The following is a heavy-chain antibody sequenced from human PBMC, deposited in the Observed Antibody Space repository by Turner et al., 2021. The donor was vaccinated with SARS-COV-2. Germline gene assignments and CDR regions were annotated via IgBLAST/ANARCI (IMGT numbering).Heavy chain of an antibody. CDR3: AREMAAHYGSGSYYSAPFDY. D-gene: IGHD3-10*01. CDR2: IAYDGSNK. Sequence: QVQLVESGGGVVPHGRSLRLSCAASEFTYSGYAMPWVRQASGKGLEWVAVIAYDGSNKYYADSVKGRFTISRDNSKNTLYLQMNSLRAEDTAVYYCAREMAAHYGSGSYYSAPFDYWGQGTLVTVSS. CDR1: EFTYSGYA. J-gene: IGHJ4*02. V-gene: IGHV3-30-3*01.